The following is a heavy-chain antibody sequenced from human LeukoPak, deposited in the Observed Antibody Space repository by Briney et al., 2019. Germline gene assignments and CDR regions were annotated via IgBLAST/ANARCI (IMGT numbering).Heavy chain of an antibody. CDR2: ISSSGSNI. CDR3: AGYNWNYGPHWFDP. D-gene: IGHD1-7*01. V-gene: IGHV3-48*03. Sequence: GGSQTLPCVASVYTFSSYEKNWVRQAPGEGLEWVSYISSSGSNIYYPDSVKGRFTISRDNAKNSLFLQMNSLRVEDTAVYYCAGYNWNYGPHWFDPWGQGTLVTVSS. CDR1: VYTFSSYE. J-gene: IGHJ5*02.